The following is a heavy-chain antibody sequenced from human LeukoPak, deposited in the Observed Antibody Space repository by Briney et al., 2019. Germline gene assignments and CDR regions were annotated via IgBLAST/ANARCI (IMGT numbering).Heavy chain of an antibody. Sequence: SVKVSCKASGGTFSSYAISWVRQAPGQGLEWMGRIIPIFGTANYAQKFQGRVTITTDESTSTAYMELSSLRSEDTAVHYCARGIGGSSWYYYFDYWGQGTLVTVSS. D-gene: IGHD6-13*01. V-gene: IGHV1-69*05. J-gene: IGHJ4*02. CDR3: ARGIGGSSWYYYFDY. CDR1: GGTFSSYA. CDR2: IIPIFGTA.